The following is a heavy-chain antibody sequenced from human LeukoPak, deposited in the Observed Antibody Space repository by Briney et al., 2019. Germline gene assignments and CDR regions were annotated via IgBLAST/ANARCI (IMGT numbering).Heavy chain of an antibody. CDR3: AKDLSDSSGYPLGYYGMDV. V-gene: IGHV3-23*01. Sequence: GGSLRLSCAASGFTLSSYAMSWVRQAPGKGLEWVSAISGSGGSTYYADSVKGRFTISRDNSKNTLYLQMNSLRAEDTAVYYCAKDLSDSSGYPLGYYGMDVWGQGTTVTVSS. CDR2: ISGSGGST. J-gene: IGHJ6*02. CDR1: GFTLSSYA. D-gene: IGHD3-22*01.